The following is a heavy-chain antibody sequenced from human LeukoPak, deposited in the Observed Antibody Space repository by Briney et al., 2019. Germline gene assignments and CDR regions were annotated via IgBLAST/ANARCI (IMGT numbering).Heavy chain of an antibody. CDR3: ARPTPGYFDL. Sequence: PSQTLSLTCTVSGDSITSNSYYWSWIRQPPGKGLEWIGYIFQSATTYYNPSLESRVTISVDRSKNQFSLKLSSVTAADTAVYYCARPTPGYFDLWGRGTLVTVSS. CDR2: IFQSATT. D-gene: IGHD4-17*01. CDR1: GDSITSNSYY. V-gene: IGHV4-30-2*01. J-gene: IGHJ2*01.